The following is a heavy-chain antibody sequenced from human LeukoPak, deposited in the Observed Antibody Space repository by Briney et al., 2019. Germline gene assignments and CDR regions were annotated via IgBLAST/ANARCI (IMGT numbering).Heavy chain of an antibody. V-gene: IGHV1-2*02. D-gene: IGHD3-10*01. Sequence: ASVKVSCKASGYSFTGYYIQWVRRAPGQGLEWMGWINPKNGGTNYAQKFQGRVTVTSDTSISTVYMEVTTLKSDDTAVFYCARDMIQGVMGYWGQGTLVTVSS. CDR1: GYSFTGYY. CDR2: INPKNGGT. CDR3: ARDMIQGVMGY. J-gene: IGHJ4*02.